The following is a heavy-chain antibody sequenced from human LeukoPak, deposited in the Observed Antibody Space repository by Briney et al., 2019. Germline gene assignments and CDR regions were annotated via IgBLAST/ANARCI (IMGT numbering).Heavy chain of an antibody. CDR2: MNPNSGNT. V-gene: IGHV1-8*01. Sequence: ASVKVSCKASGYTFTSYDINWVRQATGQGLEWMGWMNPNSGNTLYAQKFHGRVTMTRNTSISTAYKELSSLRSEDTAVYYCARGRDSSGWFHLDYWGQGTLVTVSS. CDR1: GYTFTSYD. J-gene: IGHJ4*02. D-gene: IGHD6-19*01. CDR3: ARGRDSSGWFHLDY.